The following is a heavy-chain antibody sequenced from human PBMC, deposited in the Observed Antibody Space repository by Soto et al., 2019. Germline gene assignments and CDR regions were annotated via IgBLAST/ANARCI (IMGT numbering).Heavy chain of an antibody. CDR2: IYYSGST. V-gene: IGHV4-59*01. D-gene: IGHD3-10*01. Sequence: PSETLSLTCTVSGGSISSYYWSWIRQPPGKGLEWIGYIYYSGSTNYNPSLKSRVTISVDTSKNQFSLKLSSVTAADTAVYYCARGPMVRGVIRGGWFDPWGPGTLVTVSS. CDR3: ARGPMVRGVIRGGWFDP. CDR1: GGSISSYY. J-gene: IGHJ5*02.